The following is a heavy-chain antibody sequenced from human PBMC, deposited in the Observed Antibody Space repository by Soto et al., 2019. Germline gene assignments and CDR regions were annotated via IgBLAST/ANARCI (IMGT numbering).Heavy chain of an antibody. Sequence: GGSLRLSCVASGFTFSSYGMHWVRQAPGKGLEWVAVIWYDGSNKYYADSVKGRFTISRDNSKNTLYLQMNSLRAEDTAVYYWARSLNYDFGRGPMGYYGRDVGGKGTRDTVSS. CDR2: IWYDGSNK. CDR1: GFTFSSYG. J-gene: IGHJ6*04. V-gene: IGHV3-33*01. CDR3: ARSLNYDFGRGPMGYYGRDV. D-gene: IGHD3-3*01.